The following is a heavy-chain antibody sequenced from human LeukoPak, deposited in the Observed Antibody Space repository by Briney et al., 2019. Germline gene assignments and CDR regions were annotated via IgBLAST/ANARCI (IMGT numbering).Heavy chain of an antibody. D-gene: IGHD5-24*01. V-gene: IGHV3-7*03. CDR3: ARDSTWLQLFY. CDR1: GSIFSGSW. CDR2: INQDGSRK. J-gene: IGHJ4*02. Sequence: SGGSLRLSCTASGSIFSGSWMAWIRQAPGRGLEWVANINQDGSRKFCVDSVKGRFTISRDNAKNSLYLQMSSLRVEDTAVYYCARDSTWLQLFYWGQGTLVTVSS.